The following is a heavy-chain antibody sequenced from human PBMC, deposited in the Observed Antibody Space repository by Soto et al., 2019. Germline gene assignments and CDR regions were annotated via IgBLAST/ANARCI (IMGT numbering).Heavy chain of an antibody. Sequence: ASVKVSCKASGYTFTNYYIHWVRQAPGQGLEWMGVIDPSGGTTSYTQNFQGRVTMTRDTSTSTVYMELSSLRSEDTAVYYCARDLARQNDFWGQGTLVPVSS. J-gene: IGHJ4*02. CDR2: IDPSGGTT. CDR3: ARDLARQNDF. CDR1: GYTFTNYY. V-gene: IGHV1-46*01.